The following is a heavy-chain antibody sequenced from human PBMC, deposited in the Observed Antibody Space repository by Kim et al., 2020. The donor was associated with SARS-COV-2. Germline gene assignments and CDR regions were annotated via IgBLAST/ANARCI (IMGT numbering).Heavy chain of an antibody. V-gene: IGHV3-23*01. Sequence: GGSLRLSCAASGCTYSNNVMSWVSQAPGKGLEWVSAISGRGGTTYYADAVKGRFTSSRDNFKNTLYLQMNRLRVEDTAVYYCTLGVLWFGELPGNWGQGT. D-gene: IGHD3-10*01. CDR1: GCTYSNNV. CDR3: TLGVLWFGELPGN. J-gene: IGHJ4*02. CDR2: ISGRGGTT.